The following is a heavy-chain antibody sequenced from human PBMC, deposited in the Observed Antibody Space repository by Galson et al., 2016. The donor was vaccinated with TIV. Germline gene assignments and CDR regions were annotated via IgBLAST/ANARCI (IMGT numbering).Heavy chain of an antibody. J-gene: IGHJ6*02. V-gene: IGHV3-23*01. CDR1: GFNFTVYA. CDR2: VMNVPAIT. CDR3: AKMTGLPHHNYALDV. D-gene: IGHD5-24*01. Sequence: SLRLSCAASGFNFTVYAMSWVRQVPGKGLEWVSEVMNVPAITYYADSVKGRFTISRDNSRSTLYLQMNTLSAEDTAVYFCAKMTGLPHHNYALDVWCRGTAVTVSS.